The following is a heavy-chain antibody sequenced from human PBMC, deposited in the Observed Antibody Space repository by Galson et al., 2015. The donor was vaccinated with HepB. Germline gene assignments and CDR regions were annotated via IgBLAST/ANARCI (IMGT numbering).Heavy chain of an antibody. CDR3: ARGPTGALDY. D-gene: IGHD1-1*01. J-gene: IGHJ4*02. V-gene: IGHV7-4-1*02. CDR1: GYRFIEYG. Sequence: SVKVSCKASGYRFIEYGVNWVRQVPGQGLEWMGWINPNTGNPTYAQGFTGRFVFSSDTSVTTAYLQISGLAPDDSAIYFCARGPTGALDYWGQGTLVTVSS. CDR2: INPNTGNP.